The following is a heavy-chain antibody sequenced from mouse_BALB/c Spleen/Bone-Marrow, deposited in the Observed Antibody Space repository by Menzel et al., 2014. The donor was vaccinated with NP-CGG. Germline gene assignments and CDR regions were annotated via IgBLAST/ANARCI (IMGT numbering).Heavy chain of an antibody. CDR3: ARDENYDIYWYFDV. Sequence: EVQLVESGGGLVQPGGSLRLSCATSGFTFTDYYMSWVRQTPGKALEWLGFIRNKANGYTTDYSVSVKGRFTISRDNSQSILYPQMNTLRAEDSATYYCARDENYDIYWYFDVWGAGTTVTVSS. J-gene: IGHJ1*01. V-gene: IGHV7-3*02. CDR1: GFTFTDYY. CDR2: IRNKANGYTT. D-gene: IGHD1-1*01.